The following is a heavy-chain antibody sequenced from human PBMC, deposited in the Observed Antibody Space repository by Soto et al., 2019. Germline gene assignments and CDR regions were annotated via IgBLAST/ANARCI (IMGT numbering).Heavy chain of an antibody. CDR2: INPNSGGT. D-gene: IGHD3-3*01. J-gene: IGHJ6*02. CDR3: ARDRLRFSEWSFWGVYGMDV. Sequence: ASVKVSCKASGYTFTGYYMHWVRQAPGQGLEWMGWINPNSGGTNYAQKFQGWVTMTRDTSISTAYMELSRLRSDDTAVYYCARDRLRFSEWSFWGVYGMDVSGQGTTVTVSS. V-gene: IGHV1-2*04. CDR1: GYTFTGYY.